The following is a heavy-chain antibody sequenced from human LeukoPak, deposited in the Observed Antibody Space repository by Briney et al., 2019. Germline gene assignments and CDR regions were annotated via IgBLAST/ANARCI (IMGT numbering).Heavy chain of an antibody. CDR3: ASLYSSSWRFQNWFDP. J-gene: IGHJ5*02. Sequence: SETLSLTCTVSGYSISSGYYWGWIRQPPGKGLEWIGSIYHSGNTYYNPSLKSRVTISVDTSKNQFSLKLSSVTAADTAVYYCASLYSSSWRFQNWFDPWGQGTLVTVSS. V-gene: IGHV4-38-2*02. CDR2: IYHSGNT. D-gene: IGHD6-13*01. CDR1: GYSISSGYY.